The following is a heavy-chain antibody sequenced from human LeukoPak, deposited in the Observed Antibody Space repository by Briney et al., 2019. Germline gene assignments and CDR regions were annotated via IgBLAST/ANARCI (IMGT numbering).Heavy chain of an antibody. D-gene: IGHD2-2*01. CDR2: INHSGST. CDR3: AKDAKFLGYCSSTSCYASGKRYNWFDP. V-gene: IGHV4-39*07. J-gene: IGHJ5*02. Sequence: PSETLSLTCTVSGGSIKSNSYYWSWIRQPPGKGLEWIGEINHSGSTNYNPSLKSRVTISVDTSKNQFSLKLSSVTAADTAVYYCAKDAKFLGYCSSTSCYASGKRYNWFDPWGQGTLVTVSS. CDR1: GGSIKSNSYY.